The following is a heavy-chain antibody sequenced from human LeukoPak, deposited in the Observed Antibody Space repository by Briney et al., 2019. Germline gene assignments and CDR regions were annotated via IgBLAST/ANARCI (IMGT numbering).Heavy chain of an antibody. V-gene: IGHV3-74*01. Sequence: GRSLRLSCAASGFTFSSYAMHWVRQAPGKGLVWVSRINSDGSSTSYADSVKGRFTISRDNAKNTLYLQMNSLRAEDTAVYYCARDRYYYYMDVWGKGTTVTISS. CDR1: GFTFSSYA. CDR3: ARDRYYYYMDV. J-gene: IGHJ6*03. CDR2: INSDGSST.